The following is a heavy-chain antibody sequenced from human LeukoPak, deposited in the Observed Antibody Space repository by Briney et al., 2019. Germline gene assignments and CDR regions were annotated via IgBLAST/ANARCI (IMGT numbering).Heavy chain of an antibody. Sequence: PGGSLRLSCAASGFTFSSSAMSWVRQAPGKGLEWVSSISGSGSGGSTYYADSVKGRFTISRDNSKNTLYLQMNSLRAEDTAVYYCAKDPHCSSTSCPPAPPNWFDPWGQGTLVTVSS. CDR1: GFTFSSSA. V-gene: IGHV3-23*01. J-gene: IGHJ5*02. CDR3: AKDPHCSSTSCPPAPPNWFDP. CDR2: ISGSGSGGST. D-gene: IGHD2-2*01.